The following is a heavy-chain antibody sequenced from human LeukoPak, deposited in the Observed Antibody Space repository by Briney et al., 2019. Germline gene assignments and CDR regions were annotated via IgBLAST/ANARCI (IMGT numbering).Heavy chain of an antibody. CDR1: GYSFTTYW. Sequence: NRGESLKISCKGSGYSFTTYWIAWGRQMPGKGLEWMGIIYPGDSDTRYSPSFQGQVTISADKSISTAYLQWSSLNASDTAMYYCARSNYYDIYTNYWGQGTLVTVSS. CDR2: IYPGDSDT. V-gene: IGHV5-51*01. J-gene: IGHJ4*02. CDR3: ARSNYYDIYTNY. D-gene: IGHD3-22*01.